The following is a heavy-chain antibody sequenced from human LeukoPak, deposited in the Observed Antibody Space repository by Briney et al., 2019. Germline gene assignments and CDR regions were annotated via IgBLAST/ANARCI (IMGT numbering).Heavy chain of an antibody. CDR2: FDPEDGET. J-gene: IGHJ6*02. CDR3: ATPGDIAAAGTNYYYGMDV. CDR1: GYTLTELS. Sequence: ASVTASCTVSGYTLTELSMHWVRQAPGKGLEWMGGFDPEDGETIYAQKFQGRVTMTEDTSTDTAYMELSSLRSEDTAVYYCATPGDIAAAGTNYYYGMDVWGQGTTVTVSS. V-gene: IGHV1-24*01. D-gene: IGHD6-13*01.